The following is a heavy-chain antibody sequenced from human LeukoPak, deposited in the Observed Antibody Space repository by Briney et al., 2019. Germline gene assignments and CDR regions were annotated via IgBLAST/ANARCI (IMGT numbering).Heavy chain of an antibody. V-gene: IGHV1-2*02. D-gene: IGHD3-10*01. CDR3: ARVPRPDFASGTYRHYYYMDV. CDR1: GYTFTDYY. CDR2: INAHSGGT. Sequence: ASVKVSCKASGYTFTDYYLHWARQAPGQGLEWMGWINAHSGGTNYAQNFLGRVTMTRDTSVSTGYMELSSLRSDDTAVYYCARVPRPDFASGTYRHYYYMDVWGKGTTVTVSS. J-gene: IGHJ6*03.